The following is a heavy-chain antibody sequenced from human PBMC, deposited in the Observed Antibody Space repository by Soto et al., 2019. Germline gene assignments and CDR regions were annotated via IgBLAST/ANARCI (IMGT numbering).Heavy chain of an antibody. CDR1: GFTFSSYG. Sequence: QVQLVESGGGVVQPGRSLRLSCAASGFTFSSYGMHWVRQAPGKGLEWVAVIWYDGSNKYYADSVKRRFTISRDNSKNTLYLQMNGLRAEDKAVYYCARENCSSTSCYLHYYGMDVWGQGTTVTVSS. CDR3: ARENCSSTSCYLHYYGMDV. V-gene: IGHV3-33*01. J-gene: IGHJ6*02. D-gene: IGHD2-2*01. CDR2: IWYDGSNK.